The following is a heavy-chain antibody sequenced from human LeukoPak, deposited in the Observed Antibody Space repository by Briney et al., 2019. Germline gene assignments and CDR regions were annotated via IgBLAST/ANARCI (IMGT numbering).Heavy chain of an antibody. Sequence: SQTLSLTCTVSGGSISSGGYYWSWIRQHPGKGLEWIGYIYYSGSTYYNPSLRSRVTISVDTSKNQFSLKLSSVTAADTAVYYCASQVVYPGYFQHWGQGTLVTVSS. D-gene: IGHD3-22*01. J-gene: IGHJ1*01. CDR2: IYYSGST. V-gene: IGHV4-31*03. CDR1: GGSISSGGYY. CDR3: ASQVVYPGYFQH.